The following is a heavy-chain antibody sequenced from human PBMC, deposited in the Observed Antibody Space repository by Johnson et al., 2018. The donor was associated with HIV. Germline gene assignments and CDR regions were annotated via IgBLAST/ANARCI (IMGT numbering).Heavy chain of an antibody. V-gene: IGHV3-30*02. J-gene: IGHJ3*02. CDR1: GFTFSNYG. D-gene: IGHD2-21*01. CDR2: IRYDGSHK. CDR3: ARGGGCGGDCYSGYDAFDI. Sequence: QVQLVESGGGVVQPGGSLRLSCAASGFTFSNYGMHWVLQAPGKGLEWVAFIRYDGSHKYYVDSVKGRFTISRDNSKNTLYLQMNSLRAEDTAVYYCARGGGCGGDCYSGYDAFDIWGQGTMVTVSS.